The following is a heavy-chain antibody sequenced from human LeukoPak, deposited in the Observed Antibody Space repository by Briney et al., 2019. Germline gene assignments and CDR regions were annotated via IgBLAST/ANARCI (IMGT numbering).Heavy chain of an antibody. CDR2: IYYSGST. CDR1: GGSISSGDYY. J-gene: IGHJ2*01. CDR3: ARDPRGDYCDSSGPGWYFDL. D-gene: IGHD3-22*01. Sequence: PSQTLSLTCTVSGGSISSGDYYWSWIRQPPGKGLEWIGYIYYSGSTYYNPSLKSRVTISVDTSKNQFSLKLSSVTAADTAVYYCARDPRGDYCDSSGPGWYFDLWGRGTLVTVSS. V-gene: IGHV4-30-4*01.